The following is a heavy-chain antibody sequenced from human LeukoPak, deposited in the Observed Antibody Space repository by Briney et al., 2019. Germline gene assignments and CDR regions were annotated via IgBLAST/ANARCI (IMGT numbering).Heavy chain of an antibody. J-gene: IGHJ5*02. CDR1: SYSISSGYF. Sequence: PSETLSLTCDVSSYSISSGYFWGWIRQPPGKGLEWMGSISHIGGAYYNPSLKSRVTISVDTSSNQFSLKLSSVTAADTAVYYCVREGSGSYFSWFDPWGQGTLVTVSS. CDR3: VREGSGSYFSWFDP. D-gene: IGHD3-10*01. V-gene: IGHV4-38-2*02. CDR2: ISHIGGA.